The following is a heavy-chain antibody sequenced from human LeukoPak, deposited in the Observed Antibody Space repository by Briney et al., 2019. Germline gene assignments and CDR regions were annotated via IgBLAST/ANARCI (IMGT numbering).Heavy chain of an antibody. CDR2: ISGSGGST. Sequence: GGSLRLSCAASGFTFSSYAMSWVRQAPGKGLEWVSAISGSGGSTYYADSVKGRFTISRDNSKNTLYLQMNSLRAEDTAVYYCAKDPWAYCGGDCYSGPRGAFDIWGQGTMVTVSS. CDR1: GFTFSSYA. CDR3: AKDPWAYCGGDCYSGPRGAFDI. J-gene: IGHJ3*02. D-gene: IGHD2-21*02. V-gene: IGHV3-23*01.